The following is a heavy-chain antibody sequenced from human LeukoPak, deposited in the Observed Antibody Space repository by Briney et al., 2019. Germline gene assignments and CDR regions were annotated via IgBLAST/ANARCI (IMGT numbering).Heavy chain of an antibody. CDR3: ATRMAVGATTFDY. Sequence: SETLSLTCTVSGGSISSSSYYWGWIRQPPGKGLEWIGSIYYSGSTYYNPSLKSRVTISVDTSRNQFFLKLSSVTAADTAVYYCATRMAVGATTFDYWAQGTLVTVSS. D-gene: IGHD1-26*01. CDR2: IYYSGST. CDR1: GGSISSSSYY. J-gene: IGHJ4*02. V-gene: IGHV4-39*01.